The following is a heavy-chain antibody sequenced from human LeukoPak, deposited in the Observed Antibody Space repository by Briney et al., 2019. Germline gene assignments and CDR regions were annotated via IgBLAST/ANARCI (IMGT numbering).Heavy chain of an antibody. J-gene: IGHJ6*03. CDR3: ARLDCSSTSCYNPYYYYYMDV. Sequence: ASETLSLTCTVSGGSISSSSYYWGWIRQPPGKGLEWIGSIYYSGSTYYNPSLKSRVTISVDTSKNQFSLKLSSVTAADTAVYYCARLDCSSTSCYNPYYYYYMDVWGKGTTVTVSS. V-gene: IGHV4-39*01. D-gene: IGHD2-2*02. CDR1: GGSISSSSYY. CDR2: IYYSGST.